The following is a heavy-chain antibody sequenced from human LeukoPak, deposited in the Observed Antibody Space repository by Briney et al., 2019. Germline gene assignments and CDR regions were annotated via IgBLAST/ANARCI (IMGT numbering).Heavy chain of an antibody. CDR2: IYTSGST. CDR3: ARGGGSTGTTPPWFAGFDI. J-gene: IGHJ3*02. Sequence: PSETLSLTCTVSGGSISSSSYYWSWIRQPAGKGLEWIGRIYTSGSTNYNPSLKSRVTMSVDTSKNQFSLKLSSVTAADTAVYYCARGGGSTGTTPPWFAGFDIWGQGTMVTVSS. V-gene: IGHV4-61*02. D-gene: IGHD1-1*01. CDR1: GGSISSSSYY.